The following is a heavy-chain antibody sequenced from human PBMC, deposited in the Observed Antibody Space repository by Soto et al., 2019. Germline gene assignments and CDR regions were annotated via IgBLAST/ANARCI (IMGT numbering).Heavy chain of an antibody. CDR3: XRHLGVTVAGTRWYFDL. CDR1: GYRFTTYW. J-gene: IGHJ2*01. CDR2: IYPGDSGT. V-gene: IGHV5-51*01. Sequence: GESLKISCEGSGYRFTTYWIGWGRQMPGKGLEWMGIIYPGDSGTRYNPSFQGHVTISADKSNNTTYLQWTSLKASDTATYYCXRHLGVTVAGTRWYFDLWGRGTLVTVSS. D-gene: IGHD6-19*01.